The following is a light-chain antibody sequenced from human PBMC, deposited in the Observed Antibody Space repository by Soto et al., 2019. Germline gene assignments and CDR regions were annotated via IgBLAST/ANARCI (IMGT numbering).Light chain of an antibody. CDR1: QSVSNN. J-gene: IGKJ1*01. V-gene: IGKV3-15*01. CDR2: GAS. CDR3: QQYNIWPLWT. Sequence: ETVMTQSPATLSLFPGERATLSCRASQSVSNNLAWYQQKSGQSPRLLIYGASTRATGIPARFSGSGSETDFTLTISSLQSEDFAVYFCQQYNIWPLWTFGQGTKVDIK.